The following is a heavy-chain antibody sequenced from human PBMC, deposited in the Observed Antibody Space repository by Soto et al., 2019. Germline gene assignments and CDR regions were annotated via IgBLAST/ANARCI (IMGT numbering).Heavy chain of an antibody. J-gene: IGHJ4*02. V-gene: IGHV1-2*02. Sequence: ASVKVSCKASGYIFTDYYMHWVRQAPGQGLEWMGWINHNSGYTKYVENFQGRVTMTRDTSIATAYMELSGLRSDDTAVYYCARVFNTPHNWGSGYYLDYWGQGTLVTVSS. CDR3: ARVFNTPHNWGSGYYLDY. D-gene: IGHD7-27*01. CDR1: GYIFTDYY. CDR2: INHNSGYT.